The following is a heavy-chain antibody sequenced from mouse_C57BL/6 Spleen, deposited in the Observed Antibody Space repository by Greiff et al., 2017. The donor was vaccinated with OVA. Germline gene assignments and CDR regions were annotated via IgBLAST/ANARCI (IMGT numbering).Heavy chain of an antibody. CDR3: ARRYDYDEAWFAY. V-gene: IGHV1-69*01. D-gene: IGHD2-4*01. Sequence: QVQLQQPGAELVMPGASVKLSCKASGYTFTSYWMHWVKQRPGQGLEWIGEIDPSDSYTNSNQKFKGKSTLTVDKSSSTAYMQLSSLTSEDSAVYYCARRYDYDEAWFAYWGQGTLVTVSA. CDR2: IDPSDSYT. CDR1: GYTFTSYW. J-gene: IGHJ3*01.